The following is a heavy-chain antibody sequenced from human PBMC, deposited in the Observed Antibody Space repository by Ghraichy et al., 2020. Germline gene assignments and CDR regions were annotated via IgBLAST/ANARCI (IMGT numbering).Heavy chain of an antibody. CDR2: ISGSGGST. Sequence: GGSLRLSCAASGLTFSSYAMSWVRQAPGKGLEWVSAISGSGGSTYYADSVKGRFTISRDNSKNTLYLQMNSLRAEDTAVYYCAKGRVVVIHPDAFDIWGQVTMVTVSS. J-gene: IGHJ3*02. D-gene: IGHD3-22*01. CDR3: AKGRVVVIHPDAFDI. CDR1: GLTFSSYA. V-gene: IGHV3-23*01.